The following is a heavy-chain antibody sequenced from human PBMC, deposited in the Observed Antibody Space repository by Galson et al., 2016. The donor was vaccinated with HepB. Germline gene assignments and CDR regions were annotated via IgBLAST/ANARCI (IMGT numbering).Heavy chain of an antibody. CDR2: IYWNGGST. J-gene: IGHJ6*02. CDR3: TRDLVAGGADV. D-gene: IGHD5-12*01. V-gene: IGHV3-9*02. Sequence: SLRLSCAISGLTPHDLAIHWVRQRRGKGLEWVSGIYWNGGSTGYADSVKGRFTISRDNAKNSLYLEMNGLRLEDSALYFCTRDLVAGGADVWGHGTTVTVSS. CDR1: GLTPHDLA.